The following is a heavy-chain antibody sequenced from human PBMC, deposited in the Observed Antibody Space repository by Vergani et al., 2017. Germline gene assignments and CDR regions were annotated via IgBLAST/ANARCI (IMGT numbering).Heavy chain of an antibody. CDR3: AKDRQIRVQFEYSSLPPPDY. Sequence: QVQLVESGGGVVQPGRSLRLSCAASGFTFSSYGMHWVRQAPGKGLEWVAVISYDGSNKYYADSVKGRFTISRDNSKNTLYLQMNSLRAEDTAVYYCAKDRQIRVQFEYSSLPPPDYWGQGTLVTVSS. V-gene: IGHV3-30*18. CDR1: GFTFSSYG. J-gene: IGHJ4*02. CDR2: ISYDGSNK. D-gene: IGHD6-6*01.